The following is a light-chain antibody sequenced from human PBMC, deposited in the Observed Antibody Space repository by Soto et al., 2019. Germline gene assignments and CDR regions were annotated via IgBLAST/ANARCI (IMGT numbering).Light chain of an antibody. CDR1: SGHSSYI. CDR2: LEGSGSY. Sequence: QSVLTQSSSASASLGSSVKLTCTLSSGHSSYIIAWHQQQPGKAPRYLMKLEGSGSYNKGSGVPDRFSGSSSGADRYLTISNLQFEDEADYYCETWDSNTRVFGGATNITVL. CDR3: ETWDSNTRV. V-gene: IGLV4-60*02. J-gene: IGLJ3*02.